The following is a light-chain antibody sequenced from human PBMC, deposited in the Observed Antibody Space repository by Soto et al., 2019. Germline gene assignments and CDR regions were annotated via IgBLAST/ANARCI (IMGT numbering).Light chain of an antibody. Sequence: ALTQPASVSGSPGQSITNSCTGTSSDVGGYNYVSWYQQHPGKAPKLMIYDVSNRPSGVSNRFSGSKSGNTASLTISGLQAEDEADYYCSSYTSSSTYVFGTGTKVTVL. J-gene: IGLJ1*01. V-gene: IGLV2-14*01. CDR1: SSDVGGYNY. CDR2: DVS. CDR3: SSYTSSSTYV.